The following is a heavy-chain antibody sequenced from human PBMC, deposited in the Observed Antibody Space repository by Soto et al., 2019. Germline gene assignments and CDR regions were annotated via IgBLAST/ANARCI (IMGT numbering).Heavy chain of an antibody. CDR2: IWYDGSNK. V-gene: IGHV3-33*01. D-gene: IGHD3-3*01. Sequence: QVQLVQSGGGVVQPGRSLRLSCAASGFTFSSYGMHWVRQAPGKGLEWVAVIWYDGSNKYYADSVKGRFTISRDNSKNTLYLQMNSLRAEDTAVYYCARVGRALEWLLYFDYWGQGTLVTVSS. CDR3: ARVGRALEWLLYFDY. J-gene: IGHJ4*02. CDR1: GFTFSSYG.